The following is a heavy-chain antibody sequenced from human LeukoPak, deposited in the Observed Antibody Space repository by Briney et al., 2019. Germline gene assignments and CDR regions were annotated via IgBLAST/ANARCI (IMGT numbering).Heavy chain of an antibody. Sequence: GGSLRLSCAASGFTFSSYSMNWVRQAPGKGLEWVSSISSSSSYIYYADSVKGRFTISRDNAKNSLYLQMNSLRAEDTAVYYCARNRPQGWFGPWGQGTLVTVSS. J-gene: IGHJ5*02. CDR3: ARNRPQGWFGP. CDR1: GFTFSSYS. CDR2: ISSSSSYI. V-gene: IGHV3-21*01.